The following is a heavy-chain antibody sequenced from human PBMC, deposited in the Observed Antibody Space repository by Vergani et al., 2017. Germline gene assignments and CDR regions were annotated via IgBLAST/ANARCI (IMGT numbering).Heavy chain of an antibody. CDR1: GFIFSDHY. Sequence: EVQVVESGGGLVQPGGSLRPPCAASGFIFSDHYMDWVRQAPGKGLEWVGRIRNKANDYTTQYAASVKGRFTISRDDSKSYLYLQMNSLQTEDTALYYCVRVKGSNWNDHLYDIWGQGTLVTVSS. D-gene: IGHD1-1*01. CDR3: VRVKGSNWNDHLYDI. V-gene: IGHV3-72*01. CDR2: IRNKANDYTT. J-gene: IGHJ3*02.